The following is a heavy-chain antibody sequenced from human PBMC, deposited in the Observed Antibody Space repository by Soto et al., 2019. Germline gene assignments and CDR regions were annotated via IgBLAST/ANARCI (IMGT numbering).Heavy chain of an antibody. V-gene: IGHV5-51*01. Sequence: GESLKISCKDSGYSFTSYWIAWVRQTPGKGLEWMGIIYPYDSNTRYSPSFQGQVTISADKSVSTAYLRWSSLKASDTAMYYCARQTSRGMDVWGQGTTVTVSS. J-gene: IGHJ6*02. CDR3: ARQTSRGMDV. CDR2: IYPYDSNT. CDR1: GYSFTSYW.